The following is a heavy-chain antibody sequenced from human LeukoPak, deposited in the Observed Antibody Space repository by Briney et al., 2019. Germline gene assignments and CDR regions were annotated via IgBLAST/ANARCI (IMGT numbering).Heavy chain of an antibody. D-gene: IGHD4-23*01. J-gene: IGHJ4*02. CDR1: GYTFTNYY. CDR3: ARDLIRWSGLDY. Sequence: ASVKVSCKASGYTFTNYYMHWVRQAPGQGLEWMGIINPSGGSTTYAQKFQGRVTMTRDPSTSTVYMELSSLRSEDTAVYYCARDLIRWSGLDYWGQGTLVTVSS. V-gene: IGHV1-46*01. CDR2: INPSGGST.